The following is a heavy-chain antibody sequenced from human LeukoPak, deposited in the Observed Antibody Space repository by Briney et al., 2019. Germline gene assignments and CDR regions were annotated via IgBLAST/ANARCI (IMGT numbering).Heavy chain of an antibody. J-gene: IGHJ6*03. D-gene: IGHD6-13*01. CDR2: IYHSGST. CDR3: ARVDYSSSWSHDYYYMDV. V-gene: IGHV4-38-2*02. Sequence: SETLSLTCTVSGYSISSGYYWGWIRQPPGKGLEWNGSIYHSGSTYYNPSLKSRVTISVDTSKNQFSLNLSSVTAADTAVYYCARVDYSSSWSHDYYYMDVWGKGTTVTVSS. CDR1: GYSISSGYY.